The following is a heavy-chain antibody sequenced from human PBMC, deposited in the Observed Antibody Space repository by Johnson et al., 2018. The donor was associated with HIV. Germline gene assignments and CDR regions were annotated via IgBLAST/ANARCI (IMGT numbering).Heavy chain of an antibody. CDR2: FSDDGETT. CDR1: GFTFRNCE. Sequence: QVQLVESGGDLVQPGKSLRLSCVGSGFTFRNCEMHWVRQAPGKGLECVSGFSDDGETTYYANSVKGRITISRDDSKNTLYLQINSLRAEDTAVYYCARDRWELLALSAFDIWGQGTMVTVSS. V-gene: IGHV3-64*04. CDR3: ARDRWELLALSAFDI. D-gene: IGHD1-26*01. J-gene: IGHJ3*02.